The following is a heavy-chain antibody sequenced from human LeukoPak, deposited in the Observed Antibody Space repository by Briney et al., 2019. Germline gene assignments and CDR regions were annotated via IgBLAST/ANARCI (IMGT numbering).Heavy chain of an antibody. Sequence: AAVKLSCTASAYNFANFGITWDRHGPGQRLERMGCISGYKKNTKYAEKFQDRVTMTSDGHTTTAYLEVRSLRSDDTAIYCCARDFSRQQLSSWGQGTLVIVSS. CDR3: ARDFSRQQLSS. D-gene: IGHD6-13*01. CDR2: ISGYKKNT. J-gene: IGHJ5*02. V-gene: IGHV1-18*01. CDR1: AYNFANFG.